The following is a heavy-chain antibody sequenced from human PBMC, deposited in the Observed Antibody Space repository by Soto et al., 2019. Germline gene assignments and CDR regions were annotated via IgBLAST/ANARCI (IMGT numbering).Heavy chain of an antibody. CDR3: ARVFSAMDY. Sequence: SETLSLTCAVYGGSFSDYPWSWIRQPPGKGLEWVGEIDHSGDTNYNPSLKSRVTISVDTSKNQFSLTLRSVTAADTAVYYCARVFSAMDYWGRGTLVTVSS. CDR2: IDHSGDT. J-gene: IGHJ4*01. CDR1: GGSFSDYP. D-gene: IGHD3-3*01. V-gene: IGHV4-34*01.